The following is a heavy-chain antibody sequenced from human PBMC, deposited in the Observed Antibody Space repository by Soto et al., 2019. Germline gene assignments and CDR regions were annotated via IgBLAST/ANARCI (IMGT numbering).Heavy chain of an antibody. V-gene: IGHV5-51*01. Sequence: GESLKISCKGSGYSFTSYWIGWVRQMPGKGLEWMGIIYPGDSDTRYSPSFQGQVPISADKSTSTAYLQWSSLKASDTAMYYCARLGYPYYDFWSGYYDYYYYGMDVWGQGTTVTVSS. CDR1: GYSFTSYW. CDR3: ARLGYPYYDFWSGYYDYYYYGMDV. D-gene: IGHD3-3*01. CDR2: IYPGDSDT. J-gene: IGHJ6*02.